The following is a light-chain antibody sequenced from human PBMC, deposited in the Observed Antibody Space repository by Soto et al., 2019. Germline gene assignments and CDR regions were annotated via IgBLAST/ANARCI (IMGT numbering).Light chain of an antibody. V-gene: IGKV3-20*01. CDR2: GAS. CDR3: QQYEESPIT. CDR1: QTISNFF. J-gene: IGKJ5*01. Sequence: DIVLTQSPGILSLSPGERATLSCRASQTISNFFLAWYHQKPGQAPRLLIYGASSRATGIPDRFSGSGSETDFTLTISRLEPEDFAVYYCQQYEESPITFGQGTRLEI.